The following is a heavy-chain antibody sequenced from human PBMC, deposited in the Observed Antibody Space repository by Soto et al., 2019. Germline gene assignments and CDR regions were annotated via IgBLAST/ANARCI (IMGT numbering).Heavy chain of an antibody. CDR2: IYHSGST. V-gene: IGHV4-4*02. CDR1: GGSISSSNW. J-gene: IGHJ4*02. CDR3: ARAAMGGSSWPFDY. Sequence: QVQLQESGPGLVKPSGTLSLTCAVSGGSISSSNWWSWVRQPPGKGLEWIGEIYHSGSTNYNPSLKSRVTTSVDKSKNQFSLQLSSVPAADTAVYYCARAAMGGSSWPFDYWGQGTLVTVSS. D-gene: IGHD6-13*01.